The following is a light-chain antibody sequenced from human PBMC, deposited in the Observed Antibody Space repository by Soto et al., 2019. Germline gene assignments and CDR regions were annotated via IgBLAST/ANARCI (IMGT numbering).Light chain of an antibody. CDR2: GGS. V-gene: IGKV3-15*01. CDR1: ESVRSG. Sequence: EVVMTQSPATLSVPPGDRATLSCRASESVRSGLAWYQQKPGQAPRLLIYGGSIRAADVPDTLSGSGSGTEFTLTISALQAEDFAVYDGQEYNDWPTITVGQGTRLEAK. J-gene: IGKJ5*01. CDR3: QEYNDWPTIT.